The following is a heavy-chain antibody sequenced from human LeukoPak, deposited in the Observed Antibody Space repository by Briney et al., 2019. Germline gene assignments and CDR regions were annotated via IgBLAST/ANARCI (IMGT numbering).Heavy chain of an antibody. CDR3: ARGLRGIDY. D-gene: IGHD3-16*01. J-gene: IGHJ4*02. V-gene: IGHV4-59*08. CDR1: GGSISSYY. CDR2: IYYSGST. Sequence: SETLSLTCTVSGGSISSYYWSWIRQPPGKGLEWIGYIYYSGSTNYNPSLKSRVTISVDTSKNQFSLKLSSVTAADTAVYYCARGLRGIDYWGQGTLVTVSS.